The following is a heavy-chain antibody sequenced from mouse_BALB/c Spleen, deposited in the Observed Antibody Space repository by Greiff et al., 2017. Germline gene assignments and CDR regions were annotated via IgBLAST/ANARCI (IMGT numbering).Heavy chain of an antibody. V-gene: IGHV5-9-4*01. D-gene: IGHD2-2*01. J-gene: IGHJ3*01. Sequence: EVMLVESGGGLVKPGGSLKLSCAASGFTFSSYAMSWVRQSPEKRLEWVAEISSGGSYTYYPDTVTGRFTISRDNAKNTLYLEMSSLRSEDTAMYYCAKNYGYDEGSWFAYWGQGTLVTVSA. CDR2: ISSGGSYT. CDR3: AKNYGYDEGSWFAY. CDR1: GFTFSSYA.